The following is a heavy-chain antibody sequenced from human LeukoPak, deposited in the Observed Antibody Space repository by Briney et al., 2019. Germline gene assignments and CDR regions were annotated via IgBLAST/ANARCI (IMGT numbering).Heavy chain of an antibody. V-gene: IGHV4-59*01. CDR1: GGSISSYY. Sequence: SETLSHTCTVSGGSISSYYWSWIRQPPGKGLEWIGYIYYSGSTNYNPSLKSRVTISVDTSKNQFSLKLSSVTAADTAVYYCAGVKTYYYDSSGYYAYWGQGTLVTVSS. D-gene: IGHD3-22*01. CDR3: AGVKTYYYDSSGYYAY. CDR2: IYYSGST. J-gene: IGHJ4*02.